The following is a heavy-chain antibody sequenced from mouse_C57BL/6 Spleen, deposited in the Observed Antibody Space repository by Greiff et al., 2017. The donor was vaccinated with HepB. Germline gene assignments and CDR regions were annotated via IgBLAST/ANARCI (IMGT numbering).Heavy chain of an antibody. Sequence: QVQLQQSGAELVKPGASVKMSCKASGYTFTSYWITWVKQRPGQGLEWIGDIYPGSGSTNYNEKFKSKATLTVDTSSSTAYMQLSSLTSEDSAVYYCARAMGFYWYFDVWGTGTTVTVSS. V-gene: IGHV1-55*01. CDR3: ARAMGFYWYFDV. CDR2: IYPGSGST. CDR1: GYTFTSYW. D-gene: IGHD2-3*01. J-gene: IGHJ1*03.